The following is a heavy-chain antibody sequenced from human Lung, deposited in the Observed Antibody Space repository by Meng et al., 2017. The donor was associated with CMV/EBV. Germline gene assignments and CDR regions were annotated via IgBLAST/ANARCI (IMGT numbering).Heavy chain of an antibody. J-gene: IGHJ5*02. CDR2: ISGSRSTI. Sequence: SCAASGFTFSDYYMSWIRQAPGKGLEWVSYISGSRSTIYYGDSVKGRFTISRDNAKNSLYLQMNSLRAEDTAVYYCARVDYQTNRGRWFEPWGQGTXVNVAS. V-gene: IGHV3-11*01. CDR3: ARVDYQTNRGRWFEP. CDR1: GFTFSDYY. D-gene: IGHD2-2*01.